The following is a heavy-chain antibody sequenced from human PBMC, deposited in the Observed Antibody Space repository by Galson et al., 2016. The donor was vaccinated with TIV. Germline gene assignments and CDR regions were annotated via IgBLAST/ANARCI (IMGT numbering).Heavy chain of an antibody. Sequence: SLRLSCATSGFTLPNYGMTWVRQAPGKGLEWVAVIWYDGTNTHYADSVEGRFTISKDNSENTLNLQMNTLRAEDTAVYYWARTGANTLYSGGYGDDDGFDFWGQGTMVTVSS. D-gene: IGHD1-26*01. CDR1: GFTLPNYG. J-gene: IGHJ3*01. CDR2: IWYDGTNT. CDR3: ARTGANTLYSGGYGDDDGFDF. V-gene: IGHV3-33*01.